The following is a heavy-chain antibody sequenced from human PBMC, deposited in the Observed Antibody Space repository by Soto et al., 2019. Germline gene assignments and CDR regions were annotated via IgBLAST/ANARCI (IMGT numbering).Heavy chain of an antibody. D-gene: IGHD5-18*01. J-gene: IGHJ6*02. CDR2: IYYSGST. V-gene: IGHV4-59*01. CDR3: ARDRLRGYSYGPYYYYGMDV. CDR1: GGSISRYY. Sequence: PSETLSLTCTVSGGSISRYYLSWIRQPPGKGLEWIGYIYYSGSTNDNPSLKSRVTISVDTSQNQFPLKLSSVNAAATAVYYCARDRLRGYSYGPYYYYGMDVWGQGTTVTVSS.